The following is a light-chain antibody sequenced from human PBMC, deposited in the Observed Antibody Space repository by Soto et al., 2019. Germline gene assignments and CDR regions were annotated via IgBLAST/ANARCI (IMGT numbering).Light chain of an antibody. CDR3: QQYNQWPLT. CDR2: AAS. J-gene: IGKJ4*02. V-gene: IGKV3-15*01. Sequence: EVVTTQSPATLSVSPGERATLSCRASQGLGPNLAWYQQKPGQAPRLLIYAASTRATGVPGSFSGSGSGTEFTLTISSLQSEDFAVYYCQQYNQWPLTFGGGTKVEIQ. CDR1: QGLGPN.